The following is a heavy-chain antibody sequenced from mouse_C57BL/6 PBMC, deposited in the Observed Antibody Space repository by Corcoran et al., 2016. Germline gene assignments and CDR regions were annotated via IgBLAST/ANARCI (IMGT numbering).Heavy chain of an antibody. Sequence: EVQLQQSGPVLVKPGASVKMSCKASGYTFTDYYMNWVKQSHGKSLEWIGVINPYNGGTSYNQKFKGKDTLTVDKSSSTAYMELNSLTSEDSAVYYCARETRDAMDYWGQGTSVTVSS. J-gene: IGHJ4*01. CDR2: INPYNGGT. D-gene: IGHD3-3*01. CDR1: GYTFTDYY. V-gene: IGHV1-19*01. CDR3: ARETRDAMDY.